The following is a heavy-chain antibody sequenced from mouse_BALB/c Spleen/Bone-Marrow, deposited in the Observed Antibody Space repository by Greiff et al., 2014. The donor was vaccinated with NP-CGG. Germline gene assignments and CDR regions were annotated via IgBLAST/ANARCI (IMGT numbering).Heavy chain of an antibody. CDR3: ARGGYYVFYAMDY. Sequence: EVKLVESGGGLVQPGGSLKLSCAASGFTFSSYGMSWVRQTPDKRLELVATINSNGGSTYYPDSVKGRFTISRDNAKNTLYLQMSSLKSEDTAMYYCARGGYYVFYAMDYWGQGTSVTVSS. V-gene: IGHV5-6-3*01. J-gene: IGHJ4*01. CDR2: INSNGGST. D-gene: IGHD2-3*01. CDR1: GFTFSSYG.